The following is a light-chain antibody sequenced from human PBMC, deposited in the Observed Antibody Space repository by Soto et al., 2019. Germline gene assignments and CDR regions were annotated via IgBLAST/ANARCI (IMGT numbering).Light chain of an antibody. V-gene: IGKV1-8*01. CDR1: QSISSY. CDR2: AAS. J-gene: IGKJ1*01. CDR3: QQYYSYPPT. Sequence: IPMTQSPSSVSASAGDRVSITCRASQSISSYLAWYQQKPGKAPKLLIYAASALQSGVPARFSGSGSGTDFTLTISCLQSEDFAAYYCQQYYSYPPTFGQGTKVDIK.